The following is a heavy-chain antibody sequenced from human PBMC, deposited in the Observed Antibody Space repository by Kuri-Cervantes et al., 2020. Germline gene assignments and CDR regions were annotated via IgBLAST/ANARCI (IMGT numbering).Heavy chain of an antibody. CDR1: RFIFFDHD. V-gene: IGHV3-74*03. CDR2: VNSDGMIT. D-gene: IGHD7-27*01. J-gene: IGHJ4*02. Sequence: GGSLRLSCTASRFIFFDHDMKWVRQAPGKGLVWVSLVNSDGMITTYADSVKGRFTISRDNAKNTLYLQMNSLRAEDTAVYSCTTASRWGLSNWGLGTLVTVSS. CDR3: TTASRWGLSN.